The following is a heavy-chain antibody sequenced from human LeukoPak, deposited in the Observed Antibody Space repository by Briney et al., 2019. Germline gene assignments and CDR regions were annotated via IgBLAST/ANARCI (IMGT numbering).Heavy chain of an antibody. V-gene: IGHV1-18*04. CDR3: AKDGATAAGTPEDAFDI. J-gene: IGHJ3*02. CDR1: GYTFTGYY. CDR2: ISAYNGNT. Sequence: GASVKVSCKASGYTFTGYYMHWVRQAPGQGLEWMGWISAYNGNTNYAKKLQGRVTMTTDTSTSTAYMELRSLRSDDTAVYYCAKDGATAAGTPEDAFDIWGQGTMVTVSS. D-gene: IGHD6-13*01.